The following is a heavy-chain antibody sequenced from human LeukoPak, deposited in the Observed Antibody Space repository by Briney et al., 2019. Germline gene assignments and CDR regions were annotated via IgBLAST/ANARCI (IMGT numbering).Heavy chain of an antibody. Sequence: ASVKVSCKASGYTFSGYYMHWVRQAPGQGLEWTGWINPNSGGTNYAQKFQGRVTMTGDTSISTAYMELSRLRSDDTAVYYCARDRGGSYGLYYFDYWGQGTLVTVSS. CDR2: INPNSGGT. CDR3: ARDRGGSYGLYYFDY. J-gene: IGHJ4*02. V-gene: IGHV1-2*02. D-gene: IGHD1-26*01. CDR1: GYTFSGYY.